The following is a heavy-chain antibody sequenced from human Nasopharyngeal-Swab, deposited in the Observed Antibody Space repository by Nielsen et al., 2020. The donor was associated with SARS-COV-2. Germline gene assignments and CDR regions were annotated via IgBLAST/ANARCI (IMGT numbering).Heavy chain of an antibody. Sequence: SGPTLVKPTQTLTLTCTFSGFSLSTSGMCVSWIRQPPGKALGWLARIDWDDDKYYSTSLKTRLTISKDTSKNQVVLTMTNMDPVDTATYYCAHSGAVYGSGSFTLYNWFDPWGQGTLVTVSS. CDR3: AHSGAVYGSGSFTLYNWFDP. D-gene: IGHD3-10*01. CDR2: IDWDDDK. CDR1: GFSLSTSGMC. J-gene: IGHJ5*02. V-gene: IGHV2-70*12.